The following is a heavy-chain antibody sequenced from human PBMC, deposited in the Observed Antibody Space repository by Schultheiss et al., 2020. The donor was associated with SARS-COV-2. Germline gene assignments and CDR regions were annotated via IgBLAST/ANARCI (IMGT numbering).Heavy chain of an antibody. Sequence: GGSLRLSCAASGFTFSDYYMSWIRQAPGKGLEWVANIKYDGSDSYYVDSVKGRFTISRDNSKNTLYLQMNSLRAEDTAVYYCARDTGELLRQRSYYYGMDVWGQGTTVTVSS. CDR1: GFTFSDYY. CDR2: IKYDGSDS. D-gene: IGHD1-26*01. CDR3: ARDTGELLRQRSYYYGMDV. J-gene: IGHJ6*02. V-gene: IGHV3-7*01.